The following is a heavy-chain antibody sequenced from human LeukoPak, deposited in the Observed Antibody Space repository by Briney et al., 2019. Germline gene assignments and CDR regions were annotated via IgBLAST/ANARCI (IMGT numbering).Heavy chain of an antibody. D-gene: IGHD4-23*01. V-gene: IGHV3-11*05. CDR2: ITSSSSFT. CDR1: GFFFSDYY. CDR3: ARGHGGNVDY. Sequence: PRGSLRLSCAASGFFFSDYYMTWIRQAPGKGLEWISYITSSSSFTNYADSVKGRFTISRDNAKNSLYLQMNSLRDEDTAVYYCARGHGGNVDYWGQGTPVTVSS. J-gene: IGHJ4*02.